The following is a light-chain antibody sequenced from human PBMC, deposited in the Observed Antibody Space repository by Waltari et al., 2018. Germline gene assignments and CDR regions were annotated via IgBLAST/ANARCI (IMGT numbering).Light chain of an antibody. CDR2: DAS. V-gene: IGKV3D-20*01. J-gene: IGKJ4*01. Sequence: EIVLTQSPATLSLSPGERATIPCGASQSVSRSYLAWYQQKPGLAPRLLIYDASIRATGIPDRFSGSGSGTDFALTISRLEPEDFAVYYCQQYGSSPRSFGGGTKVEIK. CDR3: QQYGSSPRS. CDR1: QSVSRSY.